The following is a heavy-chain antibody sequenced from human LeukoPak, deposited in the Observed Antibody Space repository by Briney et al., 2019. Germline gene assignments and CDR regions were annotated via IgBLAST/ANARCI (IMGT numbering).Heavy chain of an antibody. CDR2: IRYDGSKK. J-gene: IGHJ4*01. CDR1: GFTFNTYG. CDR3: TVNYCSGGSCYMF. D-gene: IGHD2-15*01. V-gene: IGHV3-30*02. Sequence: GGSLRLSCAASGFTFNTYGVHWVRQAPGKGLEWVALIRYDGSKKYYGESVKGRFTISRDDSKNTAYLQMNSLKTEDTAVYYCTVNYCSGGSCYMFWGQGTLVTVSS.